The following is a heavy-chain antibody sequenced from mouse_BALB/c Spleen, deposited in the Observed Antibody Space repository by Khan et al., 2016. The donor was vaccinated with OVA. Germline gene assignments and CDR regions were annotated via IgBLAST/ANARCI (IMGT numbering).Heavy chain of an antibody. J-gene: IGHJ2*01. CDR1: GYTFTSYW. CDR2: TNPTNGRT. D-gene: IGHD1-1*01. Sequence: QVQLKESGAELVKAGASVKMSCKASGYTFTSYWTHWVKQRLGQGLEWFAETNPTNGRTYYNEKFKSKATLTVDKSSSTAYMLLSGPTFEDSAVYYCARIKKIVATYFDYWGQGTTLTVSS. V-gene: IGHV1S81*02. CDR3: ARIKKIVATYFDY.